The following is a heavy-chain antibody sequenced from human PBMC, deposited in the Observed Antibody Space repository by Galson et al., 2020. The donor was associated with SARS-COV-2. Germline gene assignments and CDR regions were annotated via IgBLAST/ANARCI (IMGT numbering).Heavy chain of an antibody. J-gene: IGHJ6*02. CDR1: TNY. Sequence: TNYWSWIRQPPGEGLEWVGYISYSGSTNWSTNYNPSLKSRLTISADTSKNQFSLKLSSVTAADTAVYYCARGFASDVWGQGTTVTVSS. CDR2: ISYSGSTNWST. D-gene: IGHD3-3*01. V-gene: IGHV4-59*12. CDR3: ARGFASDV.